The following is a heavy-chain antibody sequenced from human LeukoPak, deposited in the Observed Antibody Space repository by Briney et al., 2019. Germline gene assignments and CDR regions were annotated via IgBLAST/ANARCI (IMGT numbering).Heavy chain of an antibody. Sequence: PSETLSLTCAVYGGSFSGYYWSWIRQPPGKGLEWIGEINHSGSTNYNPSLKSRVTISVDTSKNQFSLKLSSVTAADTAVYYCASHYYYGSGSYHRVSRNWFDPWGQGTLVTVSS. D-gene: IGHD3-10*01. J-gene: IGHJ5*02. CDR2: INHSGST. CDR1: GGSFSGYY. V-gene: IGHV4-34*01. CDR3: ASHYYYGSGSYHRVSRNWFDP.